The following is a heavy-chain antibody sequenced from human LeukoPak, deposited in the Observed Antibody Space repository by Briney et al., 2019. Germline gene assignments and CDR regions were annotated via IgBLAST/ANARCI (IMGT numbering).Heavy chain of an antibody. J-gene: IGHJ4*02. D-gene: IGHD6-19*01. CDR3: AKDGEQWLVTRLDY. Sequence: PGGSLRLSCAASGFTFSSYAMSWVRQAPGKGLEWVSALSGSGGSTYYADSVKGRFTISRDNSKNTLYLQMNSLRAEDTAVYYCAKDGEQWLVTRLDYWGQGTLVTVSS. V-gene: IGHV3-23*01. CDR2: LSGSGGST. CDR1: GFTFSSYA.